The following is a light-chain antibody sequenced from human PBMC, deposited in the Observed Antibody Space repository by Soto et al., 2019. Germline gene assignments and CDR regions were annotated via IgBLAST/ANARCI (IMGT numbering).Light chain of an antibody. J-gene: IGKJ2*01. CDR3: QQRYSTPYT. Sequence: DIQMTQSPSSLSVSVGDRVTITCRASQSISSFLHWYQQKPGKAPQLLISASSILQSGVPSRFSGSGSVTDFTLTISSLQPEDFATYYCQQRYSTPYTFGQGTKLEIK. V-gene: IGKV1-39*01. CDR2: ASS. CDR1: QSISSF.